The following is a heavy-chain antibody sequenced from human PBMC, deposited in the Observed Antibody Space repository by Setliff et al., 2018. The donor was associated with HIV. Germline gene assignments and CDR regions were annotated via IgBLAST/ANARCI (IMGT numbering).Heavy chain of an antibody. J-gene: IGHJ6*03. V-gene: IGHV4-4*07. CDR1: GVSIDKNY. CDR3: AKDAGVTGSLYRYYIDA. CDR2: VYMSGKT. Sequence: PSETLSLTCTVSGVSIDKNYWSWVRRPPGKGLEWIGRVYMSGKTNYSPSLKSRVTMSADTSKNQVSLKLTSVTAADTAVYYCAKDAGVTGSLYRYYIDAWGNGTTVTVSS. D-gene: IGHD3-10*01.